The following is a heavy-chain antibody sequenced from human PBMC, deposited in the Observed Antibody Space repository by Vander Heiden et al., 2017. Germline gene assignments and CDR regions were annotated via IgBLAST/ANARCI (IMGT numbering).Heavy chain of an antibody. CDR2: IKQGGGEK. CDR1: GFTFDAYW. J-gene: IGHJ4*02. D-gene: IGHD3-10*01. CDR3: ARDNDGSAVDY. V-gene: IGHV3-7*03. Sequence: DVQLLQSGGGLAQPGGSLRLSCAASGFTFDAYWMTWVRQAPGKGLEWVANIKQGGGEKYYADAVKGRFTVSRDNVKKTVTLEMESLRAEDTAVYYCARDNDGSAVDYWGQGTLVTVSS.